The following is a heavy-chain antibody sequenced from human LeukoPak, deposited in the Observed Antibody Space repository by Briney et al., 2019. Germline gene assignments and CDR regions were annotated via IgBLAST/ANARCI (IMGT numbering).Heavy chain of an antibody. J-gene: IGHJ4*02. CDR1: GGSISSYY. CDR3: ARLSSNWAIDY. CDR2: VYYSGST. Sequence: SETLSLTCTVSGGSISSYYWSWIRQPPGKGLEWIGYVYYSGSTNYNPSLKSRVTISVDTSKKQFSLNLSFVTAADTAVYYCARLSSNWAIDYWGQGSLVTVSS. D-gene: IGHD1-1*01. V-gene: IGHV4-59*08.